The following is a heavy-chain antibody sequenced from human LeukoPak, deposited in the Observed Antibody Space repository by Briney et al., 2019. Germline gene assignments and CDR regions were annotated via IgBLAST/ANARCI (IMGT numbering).Heavy chain of an antibody. Sequence: PSETLSLTCTVSGGSISSSSYYWGWIRQPPGKGLEWIGSIYYSGSTYYNPSLKSRVTISVDTSKNQFSLKLSSVTAADTAVYYCARWNQGIAARPGWYWGQGTLVTVSS. V-gene: IGHV4-39*01. CDR3: ARWNQGIAARPGWY. CDR1: GGSISSSSYY. J-gene: IGHJ4*02. D-gene: IGHD6-6*01. CDR2: IYYSGST.